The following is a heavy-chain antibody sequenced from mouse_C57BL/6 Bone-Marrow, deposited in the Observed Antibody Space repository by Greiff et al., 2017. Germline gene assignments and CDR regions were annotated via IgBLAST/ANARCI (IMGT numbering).Heavy chain of an antibody. CDR1: GFNIKDDY. Sequence: VQLQQSGAELVRPGASVKLSCTASGFNIKDDYMHWVKQRPEQGLEWIGWIDPENGDTEYASKFQGKATITADTSSNTAYLQLSSLTSEDTAVYYCTSYYSNYGYYDCWGQGATLTDST. CDR3: TSYYSNYGYYDC. V-gene: IGHV14-4*01. J-gene: IGHJ2*01. D-gene: IGHD2-5*01. CDR2: IDPENGDT.